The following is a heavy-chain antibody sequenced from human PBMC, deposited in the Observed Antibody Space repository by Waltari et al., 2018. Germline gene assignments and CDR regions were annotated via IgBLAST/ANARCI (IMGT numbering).Heavy chain of an antibody. Sequence: QVQPQASGPGLVQPAETLSLTCTVSGGLISSNYWWSWLRQSPDQGLEWIGEIHHGGRIIYNPSLKSRVTIAEVTSNNQFSLKVNAVTAADTAVYYCAGDRGVGLYRDHWGQGTLVSVSS. CDR1: GGLISSNYW. CDR2: IHHGGRI. D-gene: IGHD2-8*02. J-gene: IGHJ5*02. V-gene: IGHV4-4*02. CDR3: AGDRGVGLYRDH.